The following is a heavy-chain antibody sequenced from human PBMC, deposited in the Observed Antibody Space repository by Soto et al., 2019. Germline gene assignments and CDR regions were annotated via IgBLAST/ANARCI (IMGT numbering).Heavy chain of an antibody. D-gene: IGHD3-10*01. CDR2: INAGNGNT. J-gene: IGHJ6*02. CDR1: GYTFTSYA. Sequence: ASVKVSCKASGYTFTSYAMHWVRQAPGQRLEWMGWINAGNGNTKYSQKFQGRVTITRDTSASTAYMELSSLRSEDTAVYYCARDLPDPGYYGSSYYYGMDVWGQGTTVTVSS. V-gene: IGHV1-3*01. CDR3: ARDLPDPGYYGSSYYYGMDV.